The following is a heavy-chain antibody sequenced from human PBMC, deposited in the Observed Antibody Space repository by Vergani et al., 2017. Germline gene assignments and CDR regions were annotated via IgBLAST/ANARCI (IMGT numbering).Heavy chain of an antibody. CDR3: AKAGSVTSGSLQYNFYMDV. V-gene: IGHV3-30*18. Sequence: QVQLVESGGGRVQPGRSLRLSCAASGFRFSSHAIHWVRQAPGKGLEGVAVISNDGSKKYYAASVKGRFTISRDNSKNTLDLKMNSLRTQDTAVYYCAKAGSVTSGSLQYNFYMDVWGKGTTVTVS. CDR2: ISNDGSKK. CDR1: GFRFSSHA. J-gene: IGHJ6*03. D-gene: IGHD3-10*01.